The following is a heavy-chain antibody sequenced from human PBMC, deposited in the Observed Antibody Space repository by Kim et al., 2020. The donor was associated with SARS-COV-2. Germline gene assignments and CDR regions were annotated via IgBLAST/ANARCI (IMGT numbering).Heavy chain of an antibody. Sequence: GGSLRLSCAASGFTFDDYGMSWVRQAPGKGLEWVSGINWNGGSTGYADSVKGRFTISRDNAKNSLYLQMNSLRAEDTALYHCARTISGGAAAGIAYWGQGTLVTVSS. J-gene: IGHJ4*02. D-gene: IGHD6-13*01. CDR1: GFTFDDYG. CDR2: INWNGGST. V-gene: IGHV3-20*01. CDR3: ARTISGGAAAGIAY.